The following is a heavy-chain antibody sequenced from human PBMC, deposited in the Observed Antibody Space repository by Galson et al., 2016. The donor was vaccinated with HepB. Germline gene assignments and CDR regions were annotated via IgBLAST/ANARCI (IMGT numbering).Heavy chain of an antibody. CDR1: GGTFTTYP. CDR2: IIPLLGIP. CDR3: AKPSSGWANDAFDI. Sequence: SVKVSCKASGGTFTTYPITWVRQAPGQGPECLGRIIPLLGIPKYAQKFQGRLTITADKSTSTTYMELTSLRSEDTVVYYCAKPSSGWANDAFDIWGQGTMVTVSS. V-gene: IGHV1-69*02. D-gene: IGHD6-19*01. J-gene: IGHJ3*02.